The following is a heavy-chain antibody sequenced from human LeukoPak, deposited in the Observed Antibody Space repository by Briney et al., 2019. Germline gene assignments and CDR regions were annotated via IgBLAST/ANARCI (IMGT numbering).Heavy chain of an antibody. CDR3: ARDPPPRNYYDSTGY. CDR2: IYSGGST. Sequence: PGGSLRLSCAASGFTVSSNYMSWVRQAPGKGLEWVSVIYSGGSTYYADSVKGRFTISRDNSKNTLYLQMNSLRAEDTAVYYCARDPPPRNYYDSTGYWGQGTLVTVSS. CDR1: GFTVSSNY. J-gene: IGHJ4*02. D-gene: IGHD3-22*01. V-gene: IGHV3-53*01.